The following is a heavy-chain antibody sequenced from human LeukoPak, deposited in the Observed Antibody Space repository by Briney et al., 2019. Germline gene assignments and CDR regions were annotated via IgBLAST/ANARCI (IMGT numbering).Heavy chain of an antibody. CDR3: ARTAVAVLGGFDP. CDR1: GGSISCYY. D-gene: IGHD6-19*01. CDR2: IYYSGST. J-gene: IGHJ5*02. V-gene: IGHV4-59*01. Sequence: SEALSLTCTVSGGSISCYYWRWIRQPPAKGPEWVGYIYYSGSTNYNPSLKSRVTISVDTSKNQFSLKLSSVTAADTAVYYCARTAVAVLGGFDPWGQGTLVTVSS.